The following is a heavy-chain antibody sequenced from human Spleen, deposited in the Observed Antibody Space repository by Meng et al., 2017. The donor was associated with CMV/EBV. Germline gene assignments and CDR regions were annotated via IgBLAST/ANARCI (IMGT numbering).Heavy chain of an antibody. CDR3: ARGTGIFDY. Sequence: CRAAGKTVTRNGITWVRQGRGDGIEGMGWIRTKNGSTNNEQKHEDRVTMTTDRSTTTAYLELRSLRYDDTAVYFCARGTGIFDYWGQGTLVTVSS. D-gene: IGHD7-27*01. J-gene: IGHJ4*02. V-gene: IGHV1-18*04. CDR1: GKTVTRNG. CDR2: IRTKNGST.